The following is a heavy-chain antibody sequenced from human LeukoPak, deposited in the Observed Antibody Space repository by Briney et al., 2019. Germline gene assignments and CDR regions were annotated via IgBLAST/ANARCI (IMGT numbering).Heavy chain of an antibody. J-gene: IGHJ5*02. CDR3: ARERARYVDSNDYWDFDP. Sequence: GGSLRLACSTSGFTFTNYGMNWIRQAPGKGLEWVSSIKKNGTVLYNADSVKGRFTISRDNAKNSVYLEMSSLRVDDTAVYFCARERARYVDSNDYWDFDPWGQGTLVTVSS. D-gene: IGHD3-22*01. V-gene: IGHV3-21*06. CDR1: GFTFTNYG. CDR2: IKKNGTVL.